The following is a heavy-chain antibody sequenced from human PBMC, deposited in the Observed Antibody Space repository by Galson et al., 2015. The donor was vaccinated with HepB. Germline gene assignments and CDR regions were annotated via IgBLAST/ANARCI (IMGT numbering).Heavy chain of an antibody. Sequence: QSGAEVKKPGESLRISCKGSGYSFTSYWISWVRQMPGKGLEWMGRIDPSDSYTNYSPSFQGHVTISADKSISTAYLQWSSLKASDTAMYYCARHPMVRGVYYYGMDVWGQGTTVTVSS. V-gene: IGHV5-10-1*01. CDR2: IDPSDSYT. CDR1: GYSFTSYW. D-gene: IGHD3-10*01. J-gene: IGHJ6*02. CDR3: ARHPMVRGVYYYGMDV.